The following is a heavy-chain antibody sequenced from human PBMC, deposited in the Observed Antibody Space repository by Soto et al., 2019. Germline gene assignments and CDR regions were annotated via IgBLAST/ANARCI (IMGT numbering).Heavy chain of an antibody. Sequence: GASVKVSCKASGGTFSSYAISWVRQAPGQGLEWMGGIIPIFGTANYAQKFQGRVTITADESTSTAYMELSSLRSEDTAVYYCASHYYDSSGYYHYYYYGMDVWGQGTTVTVSS. J-gene: IGHJ6*02. V-gene: IGHV1-69*13. D-gene: IGHD3-22*01. CDR2: IIPIFGTA. CDR3: ASHYYDSSGYYHYYYYGMDV. CDR1: GGTFSSYA.